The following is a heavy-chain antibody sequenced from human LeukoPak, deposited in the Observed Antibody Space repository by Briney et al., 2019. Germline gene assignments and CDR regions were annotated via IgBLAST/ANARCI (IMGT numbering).Heavy chain of an antibody. V-gene: IGHV4-59*01. CDR3: ARDLGSGWYRFDYYYGMDV. CDR2: IYYSGST. J-gene: IGHJ6*02. D-gene: IGHD6-19*01. Sequence: PSETLSLTCTVSGDSISSYSWSWIRQPPGKGLEWIAYIYYSGSTNYNPSLKSRVTILVDTSKNQFSLKLTSVTAADTAVYYCARDLGSGWYRFDYYYGMDVWGQGTTVTVSS. CDR1: GDSISSYS.